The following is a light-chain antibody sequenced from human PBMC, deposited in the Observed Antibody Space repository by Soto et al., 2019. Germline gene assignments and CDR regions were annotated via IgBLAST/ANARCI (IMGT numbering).Light chain of an antibody. CDR3: TSYTGSSTV. J-gene: IGLJ2*01. V-gene: IGLV2-14*01. CDR2: EVS. Sequence: QSALTQPASVSGSPGQSITISCTGTSSDVGGYNYVSWYQQHPGKAPKLMIYEVSNRPSGVSNRFSGSKSGNTASLTISGLQAEDEADYYCTSYTGSSTVFGGGTKLT. CDR1: SSDVGGYNY.